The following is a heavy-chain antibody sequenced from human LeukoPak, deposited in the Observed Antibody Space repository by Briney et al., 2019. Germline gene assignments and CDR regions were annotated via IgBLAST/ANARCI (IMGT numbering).Heavy chain of an antibody. V-gene: IGHV3-23*01. CDR1: GFTFRNFA. J-gene: IGHJ4*02. Sequence: GGSLRLSCSASGFTFRNFAISWVRQAPGKGLEWVSSIGGGDTHYADSVKGRFTISRDDSRSTVDLQMSSLRAEGTAVYYCAKDGQSFNSMYDYFDSWGQGTLVTVSS. CDR2: IGGGDT. CDR3: AKDGQSFNSMYDYFDS. D-gene: IGHD2-8*01.